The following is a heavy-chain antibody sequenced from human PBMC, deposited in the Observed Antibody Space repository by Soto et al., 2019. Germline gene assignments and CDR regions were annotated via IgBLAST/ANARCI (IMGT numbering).Heavy chain of an antibody. D-gene: IGHD2-8*01. CDR3: ARPMASYCTNGVCYTPDAFDI. J-gene: IGHJ3*02. Sequence: QVQLQQWGAGLLKPSETLSLTCAVYGGSFSGYYWNWIRQPPGKGLEWIGEINHSGSTNYNPSLKSRVTISVDTSKNQFSLKLSSVTAADTAVYYCARPMASYCTNGVCYTPDAFDIWGRGTMVTVSS. CDR2: INHSGST. CDR1: GGSFSGYY. V-gene: IGHV4-34*01.